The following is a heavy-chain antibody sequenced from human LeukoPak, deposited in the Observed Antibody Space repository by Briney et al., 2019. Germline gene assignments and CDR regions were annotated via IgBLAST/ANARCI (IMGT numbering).Heavy chain of an antibody. D-gene: IGHD3-3*02. CDR2: IYYSGST. J-gene: IGHJ6*03. CDR3: ARVPSLSTGYYYYYMDV. Sequence: SETLSLTCTVSGASISSYYWSWIRQPPGKGLEWIGYIYYSGSTNYNPSLKNRLTISADSSKNQLSLKLSSVTAADTAVYYCARVPSLSTGYYYYYMDVWGKGTTVTVSS. CDR1: GASISSYY. V-gene: IGHV4-59*01.